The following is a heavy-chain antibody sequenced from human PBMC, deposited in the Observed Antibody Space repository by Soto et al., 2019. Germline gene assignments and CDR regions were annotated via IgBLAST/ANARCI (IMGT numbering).Heavy chain of an antibody. CDR3: AREEEITIFGVVTNWFDP. Sequence: PSETLSLTCTVSGGSISSSSYYWGWIRQPPGKGLEWIGSIYYSGSTYYNPSLKSRVTISVDTSKNQFSLKLSSVTAADTAVYYCAREEEITIFGVVTNWFDPWGQGTLVTSPQ. V-gene: IGHV4-39*02. CDR1: GGSISSSSYY. CDR2: IYYSGST. J-gene: IGHJ5*02. D-gene: IGHD3-3*01.